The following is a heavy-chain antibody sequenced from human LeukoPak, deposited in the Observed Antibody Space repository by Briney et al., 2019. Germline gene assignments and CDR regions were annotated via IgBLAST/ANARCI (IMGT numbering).Heavy chain of an antibody. CDR3: ARVPYYDFWSGYSPYYGMDV. CDR2: INSDGSST. D-gene: IGHD3-3*01. V-gene: IGHV3-74*01. CDR1: GFTFSSYW. J-gene: IGHJ6*02. Sequence: GGSLRLSCAASGFTFSSYWMHWVRQAPGKGLVWVSRINSDGSSTSYADSVKGRFTISRDNAKNTLYLQMNSLRAEDTAVYYCARVPYYDFWSGYSPYYGMDVWGQGATVTVSS.